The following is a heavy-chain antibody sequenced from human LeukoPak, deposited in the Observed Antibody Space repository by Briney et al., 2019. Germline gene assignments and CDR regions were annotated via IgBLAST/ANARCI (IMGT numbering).Heavy chain of an antibody. J-gene: IGHJ4*02. CDR2: ISGGGDST. Sequence: PGGSLRLSCAASGFTFSKYAITWVRQAAGKGLEGVSTISGGGDSTYYADSVKGRFTISRDNSKNTLFLQMNSLRVEDTALYYCAKDFGSTAYSPIDSWGQGTRVTVSS. V-gene: IGHV3-23*01. CDR1: GFTFSKYA. CDR3: AKDFGSTAYSPIDS. D-gene: IGHD3-22*01.